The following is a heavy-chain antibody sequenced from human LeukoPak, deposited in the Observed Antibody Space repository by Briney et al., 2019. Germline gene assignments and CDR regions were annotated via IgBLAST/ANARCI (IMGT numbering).Heavy chain of an antibody. CDR3: ARGYCTNGVCYVYYFDY. Sequence: PSETLSLTCTVSGGSISSYYWSWLRQPPGKGLEWIGYIYYSGSTNYNPSLKSRVTISVDTSKNQFSLKLSSVTAADTAVYYCARGYCTNGVCYVYYFDYWGQGTLVTVSS. J-gene: IGHJ4*02. CDR1: GGSISSYY. CDR2: IYYSGST. V-gene: IGHV4-59*08. D-gene: IGHD2-8*01.